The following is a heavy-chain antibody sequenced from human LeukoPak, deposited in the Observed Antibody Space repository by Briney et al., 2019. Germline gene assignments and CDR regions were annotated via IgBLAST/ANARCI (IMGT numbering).Heavy chain of an antibody. Sequence: PSETLSLTCAVYGGSFSGYYWSWIRQPPGKGLEWIGEINHSRSTNYNPSLKSRVTISVDTSKNQFSLKLSSVTAADTAVYYCARGSSSSWYGYFDYWGQGTLVTVSS. CDR1: GGSFSGYY. V-gene: IGHV4-34*01. J-gene: IGHJ4*02. CDR2: INHSRST. CDR3: ARGSSSSWYGYFDY. D-gene: IGHD6-13*01.